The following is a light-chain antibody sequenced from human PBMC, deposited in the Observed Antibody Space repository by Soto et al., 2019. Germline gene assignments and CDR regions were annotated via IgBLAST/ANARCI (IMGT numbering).Light chain of an antibody. CDR3: AAWDDSLGSHAV. V-gene: IGLV1-47*01. J-gene: IGLJ7*01. Sequence: QSVLTQPPSASGNPGQTVTISCSGSSSNIGINYVYWYQQLPGTAPKLLIYRNSQRPSGIPARFSGSKSGTSASLAISGLRSEDEADYYCAAWDDSLGSHAVFGGGTQLTVL. CDR1: SSNIGINY. CDR2: RNS.